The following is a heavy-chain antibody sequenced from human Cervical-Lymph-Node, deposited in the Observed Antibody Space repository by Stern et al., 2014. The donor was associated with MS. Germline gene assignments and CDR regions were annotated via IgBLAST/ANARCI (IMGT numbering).Heavy chain of an antibody. CDR1: GGTFNSYA. J-gene: IGHJ4*02. D-gene: IGHD4-17*01. Sequence: VQLVQSGAEGKKPGSSVKVSCKASGGTFNSYAISWVRQAPGHGLESMGGIITIFGTTTYAQRFQGRVTIAADESTNTAYMELSSLRSEDTAVYYCAREVPGDFYFDYWGQGTLVTVSS. CDR2: IITIFGTT. V-gene: IGHV1-69*01. CDR3: AREVPGDFYFDY.